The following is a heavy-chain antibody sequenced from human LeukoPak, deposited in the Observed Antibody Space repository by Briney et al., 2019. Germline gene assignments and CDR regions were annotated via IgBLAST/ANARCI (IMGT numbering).Heavy chain of an antibody. J-gene: IGHJ4*02. D-gene: IGHD3-22*01. CDR3: ARAQDFSDSSGPNYLDF. V-gene: IGHV4-39*07. CDR1: GGSISSSSYY. CDR2: FSHRGGS. Sequence: TSETLSLTCTVSGGSISSSSYYWGWIRQPPGKGLEWIVSFSHRGGSYHNPSLKSRVTISVDTSKNQFSLKLLSVTAADTAVYYCARAQDFSDSSGPNYLDFWGQGILVTVSS.